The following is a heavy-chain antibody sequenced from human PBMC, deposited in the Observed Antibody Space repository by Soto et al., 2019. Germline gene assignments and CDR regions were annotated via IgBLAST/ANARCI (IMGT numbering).Heavy chain of an antibody. Sequence: QVQLVESGGGVVQPGRSQRLSCAASGFTFSACAMHWVRQPPGKGLEWVAGISSDGSNYYYEDSVKGRFTISRDNSKNTVQLPMVSLRAECTAVYYCAKEVGTARTAITNWHFDLWGRGTLVTVSS. D-gene: IGHD2-21*02. V-gene: IGHV3-30*18. J-gene: IGHJ2*01. CDR1: GFTFSACA. CDR3: AKEVGTARTAITNWHFDL. CDR2: ISSDGSNY.